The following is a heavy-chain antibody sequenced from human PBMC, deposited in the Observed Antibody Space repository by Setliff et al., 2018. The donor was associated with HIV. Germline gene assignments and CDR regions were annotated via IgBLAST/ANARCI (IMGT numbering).Heavy chain of an antibody. CDR2: IIPIFGTA. Sequence: VASVKVSCKASGGTFSSYAISWVRQAPGQGLEWMGGIIPIFGTANYAQKFQGRVTITTDESTSTAYMELSSLRSEDTAVYYCARDRGSGWYGDAFDTWGQGTMVTVS. CDR3: ARDRGSGWYGDAFDT. CDR1: GGTFSSYA. J-gene: IGHJ3*02. V-gene: IGHV1-69*05. D-gene: IGHD6-19*01.